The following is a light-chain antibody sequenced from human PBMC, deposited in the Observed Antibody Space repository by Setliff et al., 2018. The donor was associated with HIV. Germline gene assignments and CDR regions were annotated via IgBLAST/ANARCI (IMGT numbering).Light chain of an antibody. CDR1: YSDIGSNNY. V-gene: IGLV2-14*01. Sequence: QSALAQPASVSGSPGQSITISCTGTYSDIGSNNYVSWYQQHPGKAPKLIIYEVNNRPSGISNRFSGSKSGNTASLTISGLQAEDEADYYCSSYTTSSTLAFGGGTKSPS. CDR2: EVN. CDR3: SSYTTSSTLA. J-gene: IGLJ2*01.